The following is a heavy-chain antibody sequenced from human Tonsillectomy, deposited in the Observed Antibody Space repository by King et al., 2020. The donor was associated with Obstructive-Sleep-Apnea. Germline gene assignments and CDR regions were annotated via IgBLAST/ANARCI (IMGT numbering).Heavy chain of an antibody. CDR3: AKDTVTTPYNWFDP. D-gene: IGHD4-17*01. Sequence: VQLVESGGGVVQPGRSLRLSCAASGFTFSSYGMHWVRQAPGKGLEWVAFIRYDGSNKYYADSVKGRFTISRDNSKNTLYLQMNSLRAEDTAVYYCAKDTVTTPYNWFDPWGQGTLVTVSS. CDR1: GFTFSSYG. V-gene: IGHV3-30*02. J-gene: IGHJ5*02. CDR2: IRYDGSNK.